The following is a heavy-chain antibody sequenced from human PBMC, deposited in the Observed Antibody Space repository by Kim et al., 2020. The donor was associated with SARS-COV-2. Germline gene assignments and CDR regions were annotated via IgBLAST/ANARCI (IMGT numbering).Heavy chain of an antibody. CDR1: GYTFSSYA. CDR3: AREAGWYSPPFDP. V-gene: IGHV1-3*01. Sequence: ASVKVSCKSSGYTFSSYAMNWVRQAPGQRLEWMGWINGGNGKTKYSQKFQARITITRDTSASTAYMELSSLRSQDTAVYYCAREAGWYSPPFDPWGQGTLVTVSS. J-gene: IGHJ5*02. CDR2: INGGNGKT. D-gene: IGHD6-19*01.